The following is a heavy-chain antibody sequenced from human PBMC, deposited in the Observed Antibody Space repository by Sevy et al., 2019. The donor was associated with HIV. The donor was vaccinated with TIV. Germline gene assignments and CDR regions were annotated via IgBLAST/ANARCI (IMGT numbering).Heavy chain of an antibody. Sequence: SQTLSLTCAISGDNLYSNSAAWNWIRQSPSRGLEWLGRTYYRSKWYNDYAVSVKSRITINPDTSKNQFSLQLNSVTPEDTAVYYCASSNANYYDSSGYYTTGYYYGMDVWGQGTTVTVSS. J-gene: IGHJ6*02. V-gene: IGHV6-1*01. CDR3: ASSNANYYDSSGYYTTGYYYGMDV. D-gene: IGHD3-22*01. CDR1: GDNLYSNSAA. CDR2: TYYRSKWYN.